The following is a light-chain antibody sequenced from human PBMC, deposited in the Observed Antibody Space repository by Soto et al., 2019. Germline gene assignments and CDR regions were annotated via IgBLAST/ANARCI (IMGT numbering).Light chain of an antibody. CDR3: QSYDSSLSGYV. J-gene: IGLJ1*01. Sequence: QSVLTQPPSVSGAPGQRVTISCTGSSSNIGAGYDVHWYQHLPGTAPKLLIYVNSIRPSGIPDRFSGSKSGTSASLAITGLQAEDEADYYCQSYDSSLSGYVFGTGTKVTVL. CDR2: VNS. CDR1: SSNIGAGYD. V-gene: IGLV1-40*01.